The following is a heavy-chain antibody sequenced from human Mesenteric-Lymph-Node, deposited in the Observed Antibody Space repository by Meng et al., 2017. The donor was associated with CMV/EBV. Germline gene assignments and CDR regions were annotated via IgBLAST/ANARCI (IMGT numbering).Heavy chain of an antibody. CDR3: ARGIWTTTIHYGMDV. CDR2: IYYSGNT. CDR1: GYSISSGYY. V-gene: IGHV4-38-2*02. D-gene: IGHD4-11*01. Sequence: SETLSLTCTVSGYSISSGYYWGWIRQPPGKGLEWIATIYYSGNTHYNTSLKSRLTISVDMSKNQVSLKLTSVTAADSAVYYCARGIWTTTIHYGMDVWGHGTTVTVS. J-gene: IGHJ6*02.